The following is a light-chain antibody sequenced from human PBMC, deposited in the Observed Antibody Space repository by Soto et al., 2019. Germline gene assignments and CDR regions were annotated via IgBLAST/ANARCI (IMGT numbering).Light chain of an antibody. J-gene: IGKJ2*01. CDR1: QSVTSNF. CDR3: QQYGRSPLTYT. V-gene: IGKV3-20*01. Sequence: EIVLTQSPGTLSLSPGERATLSCMASQSVTSNFLAWYQQKPGQAPRLLIYGASTRAAGVPDTFSGSGSGTDFTLTITRLEPEDFAVYSCQQYGRSPLTYTFGQGTKLGVK. CDR2: GAS.